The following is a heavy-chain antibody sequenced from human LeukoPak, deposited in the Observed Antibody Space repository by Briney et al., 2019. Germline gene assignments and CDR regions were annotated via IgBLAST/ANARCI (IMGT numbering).Heavy chain of an antibody. J-gene: IGHJ5*02. CDR2: IFHSGST. CDR3: ARGHNSVFTGNSYNYFDP. D-gene: IGHD3-9*01. Sequence: SETLSLTCTVSGGSISSGDYSWSWIRQPPGKGLEWIGYIFHSGSTSHNPSLKSRVTMSVDRSKNEFSLKLRSVTAADTAVYYCARGHNSVFTGNSYNYFDPWGQGTLVTVSS. CDR1: GGSISSGDYS. V-gene: IGHV4-30-2*01.